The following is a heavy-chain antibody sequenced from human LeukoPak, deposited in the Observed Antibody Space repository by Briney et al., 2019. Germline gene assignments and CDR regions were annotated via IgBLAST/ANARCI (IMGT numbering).Heavy chain of an antibody. Sequence: ASVKVSCKASGYTFTSYYMHWVRQAPGQGLEWMGIINPSGGSTNYAQKFQGRVTMTRDTSTSTVYMELSSLRSEDTAVYYCARGASPILRFLEWLLDYWGQGTLVTVSS. D-gene: IGHD3-3*01. CDR2: INPSGGST. V-gene: IGHV1-46*01. CDR1: GYTFTSYY. CDR3: ARGASPILRFLEWLLDY. J-gene: IGHJ4*02.